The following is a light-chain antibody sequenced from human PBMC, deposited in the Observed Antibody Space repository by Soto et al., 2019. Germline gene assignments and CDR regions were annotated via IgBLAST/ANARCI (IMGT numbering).Light chain of an antibody. CDR1: QSVYSSY. CDR3: QQYGNSPLT. V-gene: IGKV3-20*01. CDR2: GAS. J-gene: IGKJ4*01. Sequence: EIVLTQSPGTLSLSPGERATLSCRASQSVYSSYLGWYQQKPGQAPRLLIYGASSRATGIPDRFSGSGSGADFTLTISRLEPEDFAVYYCQQYGNSPLTFGGGTKVDIK.